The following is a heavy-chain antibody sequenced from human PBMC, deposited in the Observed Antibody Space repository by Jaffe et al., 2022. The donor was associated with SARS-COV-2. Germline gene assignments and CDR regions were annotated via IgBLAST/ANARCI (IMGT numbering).Heavy chain of an antibody. CDR3: AHRIKERSGYYDNYFQH. D-gene: IGHD3-22*01. Sequence: QITLKESGPTLVKPTQTLTLTCTFSGFSLSTSGVGVGWIRQPPGKALEWLALIYWNDDKRYSPSLKSRLTITKDTSKNQVVLTMTNMDPVDTATYYCAHRIKERSGYYDNYFQHWGQGTLVTVSS. V-gene: IGHV2-5*01. CDR1: GFSLSTSGVG. J-gene: IGHJ1*01. CDR2: IYWNDDK.